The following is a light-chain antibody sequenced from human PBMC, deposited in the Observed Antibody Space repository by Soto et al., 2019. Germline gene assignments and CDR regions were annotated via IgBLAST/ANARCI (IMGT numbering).Light chain of an antibody. Sequence: QAVVTQEPSFSVSPGGTVTLTCGLSSGSVSTNYYASWYQQTPGQAPRTLIYRTNTRSSGVPDRFSGSILGNKAALTITGAQADDDCDSYRVLYMGDGTMIFGGGTKLTVL. CDR3: VLYMGDGTMI. J-gene: IGLJ2*01. V-gene: IGLV8-61*01. CDR2: RTN. CDR1: SGSVSTNYY.